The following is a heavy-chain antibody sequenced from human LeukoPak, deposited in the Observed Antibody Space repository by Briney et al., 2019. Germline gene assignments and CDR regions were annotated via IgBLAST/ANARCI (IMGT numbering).Heavy chain of an antibody. CDR1: GFTFSSYA. CDR2: ISGSGGST. D-gene: IGHD2-15*01. Sequence: RAGGSLRLSCAASGFTFSSYAMSWVRQAPGKGLEWVSAISGSGGSTYYADSVKGRFTISRDNSKNTLYLQMNSLRAEDTAIYYCATGYCSGGSCPSFDYWGQGTLVTVSS. J-gene: IGHJ4*02. CDR3: ATGYCSGGSCPSFDY. V-gene: IGHV3-23*01.